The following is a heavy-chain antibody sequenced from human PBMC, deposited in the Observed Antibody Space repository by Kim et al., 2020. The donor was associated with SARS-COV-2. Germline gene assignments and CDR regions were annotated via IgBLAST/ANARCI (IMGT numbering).Heavy chain of an antibody. Sequence: GGSLRLSCAASGFAFNTYTIHWVRQAPGKGLECVTTINSNSSNIYYADSVKGRFTISRNNARNSLYLQMNSLRAEDTAVHYCARDRCAIRSMIGFD. CDR1: GFAFNTYT. V-gene: IGHV3-21*01. CDR2: INSNSSNI. D-gene: IGHD3-16*01. J-gene: IGHJ5*01. CDR3: ARDRCAIRSMIGFD.